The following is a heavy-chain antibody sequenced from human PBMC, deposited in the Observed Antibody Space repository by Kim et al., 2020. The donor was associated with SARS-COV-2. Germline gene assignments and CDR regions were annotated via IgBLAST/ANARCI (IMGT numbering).Heavy chain of an antibody. Sequence: ASVTVSCKASGYTFTSYAMHWVRQAPGQRLEWMGWINAGNGNTKYSQKFQGRVTITRDTSASTAYMELSSLRSEDTAVYYCARGDFWSGYYAPFDYWGQGTLVTVSS. CDR3: ARGDFWSGYYAPFDY. J-gene: IGHJ4*02. V-gene: IGHV1-3*01. CDR1: GYTFTSYA. D-gene: IGHD3-3*01. CDR2: INAGNGNT.